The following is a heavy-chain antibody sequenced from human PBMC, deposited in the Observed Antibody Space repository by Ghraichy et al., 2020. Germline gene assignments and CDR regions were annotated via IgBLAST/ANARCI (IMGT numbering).Heavy chain of an antibody. CDR2: IIPIFGTA. CDR3: ARVTVSYDSSGYYYYYYGMDV. J-gene: IGHJ6*02. V-gene: IGHV1-69*06. D-gene: IGHD3-22*01. CDR1: GGTFSSYA. Sequence: SVKVSCKASGGTFSSYAISWVRQAPGQGLEWMGGIIPIFGTANYAQKFQGRVTITADKSTSTAYMELSSLRSEDTAVYYCARVTVSYDSSGYYYYYYGMDVWGQGTTVTVSS.